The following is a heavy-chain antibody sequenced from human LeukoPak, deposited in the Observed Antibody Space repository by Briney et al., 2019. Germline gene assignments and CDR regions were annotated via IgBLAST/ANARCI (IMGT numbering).Heavy chain of an antibody. CDR1: GFSFGSYA. J-gene: IGHJ5*02. CDR2: ISGSGSHA. V-gene: IGHV3-23*01. D-gene: IGHD1-1*01. CDR3: RSGPVGTTVP. Sequence: PGGSLRLSCAASGFSFGSYAMGWTRQAPGQGLEWVSAISGSGSHANYAESVKGRFTISRDNSKNTLYLQMHSLIAADTAVYYCRSGPVGTTVPWGQGTLVTVSS.